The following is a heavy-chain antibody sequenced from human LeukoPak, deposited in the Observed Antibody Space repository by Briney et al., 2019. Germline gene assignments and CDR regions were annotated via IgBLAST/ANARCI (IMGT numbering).Heavy chain of an antibody. CDR1: GVSISGYS. J-gene: IGHJ5*02. D-gene: IGHD6-19*01. CDR3: ARCLYSSGSSYWFDP. V-gene: IGHV4-59*01. CDR2: ISYTGIT. Sequence: SETLSLTCSVSGVSISGYSWTWLRQPPGKRLEWIGYISYTGITYYNPSLMSRVTISVATSKNQFSLKLTSVTAADSAVYYCARCLYSSGSSYWFDPWGQGTLVTVSS.